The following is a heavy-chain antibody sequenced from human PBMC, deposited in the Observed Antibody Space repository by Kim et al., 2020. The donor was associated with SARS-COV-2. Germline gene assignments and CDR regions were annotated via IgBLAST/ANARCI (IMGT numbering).Heavy chain of an antibody. CDR2: IYPSDSDV. CDR1: GYIFTDFW. Sequence: GESLKISCKASGYIFTDFWIAWVRQMPGKGLEWMGLIYPSDSDVRYSPSFQGQVTISADKSINTAYLQWSRLKASDTAMYYCARLKVYFGDHLDYWGRGTLVTVSS. D-gene: IGHD3-10*01. J-gene: IGHJ4*02. CDR3: ARLKVYFGDHLDY. V-gene: IGHV5-51*01.